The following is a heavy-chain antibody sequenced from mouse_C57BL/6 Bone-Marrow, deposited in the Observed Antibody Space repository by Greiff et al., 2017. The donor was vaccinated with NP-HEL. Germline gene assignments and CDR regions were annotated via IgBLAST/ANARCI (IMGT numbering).Heavy chain of an antibody. Sequence: EVQLQESGPGMVKPSQSLSLTCTVSGYSITSGYDWHWIRPFPGNKLEWMGYISYSGSTNYNPSLKSRISITHDTSKNHFFLKLNSVTTEATATYYCARGTDSYYFDYWGQGTTLTVSS. CDR2: ISYSGST. CDR1: GYSITSGYD. CDR3: ARGTDSYYFDY. V-gene: IGHV3-1*01. J-gene: IGHJ2*01. D-gene: IGHD2-13*01.